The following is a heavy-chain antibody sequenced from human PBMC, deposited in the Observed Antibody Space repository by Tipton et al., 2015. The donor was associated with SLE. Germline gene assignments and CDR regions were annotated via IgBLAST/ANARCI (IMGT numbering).Heavy chain of an antibody. Sequence: TLSLTCTVSGDSLSSSYWSWIRQPPGKGLEWVGYIYHIGTTMYNPSLKSRATISLDRSKKEFSLRLNSVTAADTAVYYCARTLGAIAHTVYDAFDIWGQGTLVTVSS. J-gene: IGHJ3*02. CDR1: GDSLSSSY. CDR3: ARTLGAIAHTVYDAFDI. CDR2: IYHIGTT. V-gene: IGHV4-59*01. D-gene: IGHD1-26*01.